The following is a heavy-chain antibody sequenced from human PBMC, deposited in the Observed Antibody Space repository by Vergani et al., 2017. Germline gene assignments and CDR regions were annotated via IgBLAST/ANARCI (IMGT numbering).Heavy chain of an antibody. D-gene: IGHD1-1*01. J-gene: IGHJ1*01. CDR1: GFTSSYYG. Sequence: VQLVESGGGLVQPGRSLRLSCVVSGFTSSYYGMHWVRQAPGKGLEWVAVISYDGTQKYYADSVKGRFTISRDNSKSTLYLQINSLRTEDTAVYYCATKSCGTPGCQIGYFREWGQGTLVTVSS. CDR2: ISYDGTQK. CDR3: ATKSCGTPGCQIGYFRE. V-gene: IGHV3-30*03.